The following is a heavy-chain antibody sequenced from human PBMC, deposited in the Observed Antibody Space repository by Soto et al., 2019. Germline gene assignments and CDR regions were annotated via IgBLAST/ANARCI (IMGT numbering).Heavy chain of an antibody. J-gene: IGHJ5*02. CDR1: GFTFSSYS. Sequence: GGSLRLSCAASGFTFSSYSMNWVRQAPGKGLELVSYIRSSSSTIYYADSAKGRFTIPRDNARNSLYLQMNSLCNEATAVYCGARDRGNWFDPWGQGTLVTVSS. CDR3: ARDRGNWFDP. CDR2: IRSSSSTI. V-gene: IGHV3-48*02.